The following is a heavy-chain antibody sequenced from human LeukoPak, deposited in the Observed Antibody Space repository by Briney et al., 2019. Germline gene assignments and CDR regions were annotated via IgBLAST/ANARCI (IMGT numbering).Heavy chain of an antibody. V-gene: IGHV3-21*01. CDR1: GFTFSSDR. J-gene: IGHJ4*02. CDR2: IYSGSDYI. Sequence: GGSLRLSCVASGFTFSSDRMNWVRQAPGKGLEWVSTIYSGSDYIYYADSVKGRFTIFRDNAKNSLYLQMNSLRAEDTAIYYCARDLPVSGAYHQFDSWGQGTLVTVSS. D-gene: IGHD4/OR15-4a*01. CDR3: ARDLPVSGAYHQFDS.